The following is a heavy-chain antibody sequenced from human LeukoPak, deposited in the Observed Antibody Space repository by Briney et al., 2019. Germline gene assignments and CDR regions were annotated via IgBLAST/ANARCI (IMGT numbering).Heavy chain of an antibody. CDR3: ARGRAWGDYYDSSGYRHFDY. Sequence: PGGSLRLSCAASGFTFSSYSMNWVRQAPGKGLERVSSISSSSSYIYYADSVKGRFTISRDNAKNSLYLQMNSLRAEDTAVYYCARGRAWGDYYDSSGYRHFDYWGQGTLVTVSS. J-gene: IGHJ4*02. CDR1: GFTFSSYS. V-gene: IGHV3-21*01. CDR2: ISSSSSYI. D-gene: IGHD3-22*01.